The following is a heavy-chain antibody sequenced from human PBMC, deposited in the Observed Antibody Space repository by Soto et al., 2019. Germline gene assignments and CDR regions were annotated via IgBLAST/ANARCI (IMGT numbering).Heavy chain of an antibody. J-gene: IGHJ5*02. CDR3: ARSVDP. V-gene: IGHV3-23*01. CDR2: IIGSGTST. CDR1: GFTFSSYT. Sequence: GGSLRLSCAASGFTFSSYTMTWVRQAPGKGLEWISVIIGSGTSTYYADSVKGRFTISRDNSKNTLYLQMIGLRAEDTAVYYCARSVDPWGQGTLVTVSS.